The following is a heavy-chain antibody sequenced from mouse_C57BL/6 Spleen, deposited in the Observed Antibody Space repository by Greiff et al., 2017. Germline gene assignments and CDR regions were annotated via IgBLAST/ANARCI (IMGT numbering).Heavy chain of an antibody. CDR1: GYAFSSSW. CDR3: ASVGGSSHAMDY. J-gene: IGHJ4*01. V-gene: IGHV1-82*01. D-gene: IGHD1-1*01. Sequence: VQLQQSGPELVKPGASVKISCKASGYAFSSSWMNWVKQRPGQGLEWIGRIYPGDGDTNYNGKFKGKATLTADKSSSTAYMQLSSLTSEDSAVYLCASVGGSSHAMDYWGQGTSVTVSA. CDR2: IYPGDGDT.